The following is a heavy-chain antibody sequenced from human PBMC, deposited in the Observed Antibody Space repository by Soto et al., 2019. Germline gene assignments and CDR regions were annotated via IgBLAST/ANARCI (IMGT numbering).Heavy chain of an antibody. Sequence: QVQLVQSGAEVKKPGSSVKVSCKASGGTFSSYAISWVRQAPGQGLEWMGGIIPIFGTANYAQKFQGRVTITADDSTSTAYMELSSLRSEDTAVYYCARPRKYCSSTSCWQFDYWGQGTLVTVSS. CDR3: ARPRKYCSSTSCWQFDY. V-gene: IGHV1-69*01. CDR2: IIPIFGTA. D-gene: IGHD2-2*01. J-gene: IGHJ4*02. CDR1: GGTFSSYA.